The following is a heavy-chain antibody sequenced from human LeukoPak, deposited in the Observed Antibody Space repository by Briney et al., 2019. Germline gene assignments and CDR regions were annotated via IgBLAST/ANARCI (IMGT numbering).Heavy chain of an antibody. CDR2: INPNTGGT. CDR1: GYTFTGYY. J-gene: IGHJ3*02. V-gene: IGHV1-2*06. Sequence: ASVKVSCKASGYTFTGYYMNWVRQAPGQGLEWMGRINPNTGGTNYAQNFQGSVTMARDTSITTVYMELSRLRSDDTAVYYCARVGDGLNDGFDIWGQGTMVTVSS. D-gene: IGHD5-24*01. CDR3: ARVGDGLNDGFDI.